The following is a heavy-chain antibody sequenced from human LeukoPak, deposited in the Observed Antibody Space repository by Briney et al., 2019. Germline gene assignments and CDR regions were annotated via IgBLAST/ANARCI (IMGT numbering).Heavy chain of an antibody. CDR2: ISNSGTSI. Sequence: GGSLRLSCAASGFTFSSYAMSWVRQAPGKGLQWVSHISNSGTSISYAESVKGQFTISRDNAQNSLYLQMNSLRVEDTAVYYCAREAAAGNWGQGTLVTVSS. V-gene: IGHV3-48*04. CDR1: GFTFSSYA. CDR3: AREAAAGN. D-gene: IGHD6-13*01. J-gene: IGHJ4*02.